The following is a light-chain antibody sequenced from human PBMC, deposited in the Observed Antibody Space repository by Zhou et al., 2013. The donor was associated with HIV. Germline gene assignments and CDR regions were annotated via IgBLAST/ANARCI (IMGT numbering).Light chain of an antibody. V-gene: IGLV2-14*01. Sequence: QSALTQPASVSGSPGQSITISCTGTSSDIGSYNHVSWYQQHPGRAPKLMIYDVTKRPSAVSNRFSGSKSGNTASLTISGLQAEDEADYYCASYTTSSTWVFGGGTKADRP. CDR1: SSDIGSYNH. CDR3: ASYTTSSTWV. J-gene: IGLJ3*02. CDR2: DVT.